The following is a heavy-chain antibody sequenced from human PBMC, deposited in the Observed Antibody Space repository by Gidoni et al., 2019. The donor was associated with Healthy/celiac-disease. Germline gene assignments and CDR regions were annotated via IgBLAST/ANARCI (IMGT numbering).Heavy chain of an antibody. V-gene: IGHV4-4*07. CDR3: AREYCSSTSCYESRDDAFDI. CDR2: IYTSGST. Sequence: QVQLQESGPGLVKPSETLSLTCTVSGGSLSSYYWSWIRQPAGKGLEWIGRIYTSGSTNYNPSLKSRVTMSVDTSKNQFSLKLSSVTAADTAVYYCAREYCSSTSCYESRDDAFDIWGQGTMVTVSS. D-gene: IGHD2-2*01. J-gene: IGHJ3*02. CDR1: GGSLSSYY.